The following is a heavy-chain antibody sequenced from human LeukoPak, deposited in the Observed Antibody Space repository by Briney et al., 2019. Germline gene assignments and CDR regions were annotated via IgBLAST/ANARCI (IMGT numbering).Heavy chain of an antibody. Sequence: GGSLRLSCAASEFTFSNYWMTWVRQAPGKGLEWVANIKQDGSDIQYVGSVKGRFIISRDNARQSLFLQMTSLRAEDTAVYYCAKEAAKGYFDYWGQGTLVTVSS. CDR2: IKQDGSDI. D-gene: IGHD2-15*01. J-gene: IGHJ4*02. V-gene: IGHV3-7*03. CDR3: AKEAAKGYFDY. CDR1: EFTFSNYW.